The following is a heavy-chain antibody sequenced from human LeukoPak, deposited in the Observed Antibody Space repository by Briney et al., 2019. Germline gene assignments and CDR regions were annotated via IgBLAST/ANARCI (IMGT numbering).Heavy chain of an antibody. Sequence: TSETLSLTCTVSGGSISSSSYYWGWIRQPPGKGLEWIGSIYYSGSTYYNPSLKSRVTISVDTSKNQFSLKLSSVTAADTAVYYCASSDTATEPYMDVWGKGTTVTVSS. J-gene: IGHJ6*03. CDR3: ASSDTATEPYMDV. CDR1: GGSISSSSYY. V-gene: IGHV4-39*07. D-gene: IGHD5-18*01. CDR2: IYYSGST.